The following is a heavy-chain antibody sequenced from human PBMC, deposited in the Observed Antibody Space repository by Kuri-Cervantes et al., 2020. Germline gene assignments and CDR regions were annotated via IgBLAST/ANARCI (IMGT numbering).Heavy chain of an antibody. D-gene: IGHD4-17*01. V-gene: IGHV3-43D*04. CDR1: GFTFSSYA. CDR3: AKDSYGDLDY. J-gene: IGHJ4*02. Sequence: GESLKISCAASGFTFSSYAMSWVRQAPGKGLEWVSLISWDGGSTYYADSVKGRFTISRDNSKNSLYLQMNSLRAEDTALYYCAKDSYGDLDYWGQGTLVTVSS. CDR2: ISWDGGST.